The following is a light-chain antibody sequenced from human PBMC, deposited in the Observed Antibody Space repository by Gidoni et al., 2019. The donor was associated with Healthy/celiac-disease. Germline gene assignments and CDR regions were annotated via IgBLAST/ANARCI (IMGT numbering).Light chain of an antibody. CDR3: QQYGSSPT. J-gene: IGKJ4*01. V-gene: IGKV3-20*01. Sequence: EIVLTQLPGTLSLSPGERATLSCRASQSVSSSYLAWYQQKPGQAPRLLIYGASSRATGIPDRFSGSGSGTDFTLTISRLEPEDFAVYYCQQYGSSPTFGGGTKVEIK. CDR1: QSVSSSY. CDR2: GAS.